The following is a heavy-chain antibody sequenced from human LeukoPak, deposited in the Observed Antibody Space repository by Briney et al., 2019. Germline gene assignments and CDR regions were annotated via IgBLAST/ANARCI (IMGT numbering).Heavy chain of an antibody. Sequence: SVKVSCKASGGTFSSYAISWVRQAPGQGLEWMGRIIPILGIANYAQKFQGRVTITADKSTGTAYMELSSLRSEDTAVYYCARSYEADYFDYWGQGTLVTVSS. CDR1: GGTFSSYA. CDR3: ARSYEADYFDY. CDR2: IIPILGIA. D-gene: IGHD5-12*01. J-gene: IGHJ4*02. V-gene: IGHV1-69*04.